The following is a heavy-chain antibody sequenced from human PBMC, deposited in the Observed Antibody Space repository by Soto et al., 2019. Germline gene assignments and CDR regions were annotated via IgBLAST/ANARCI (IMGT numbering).Heavy chain of an antibody. Sequence: QVHLVQSGAEVKNPGASVKVSCKASGYSFTRYGIGWARQAPGQGLEWMGWINAYNGNTNYAQNLQGRLTLTTDTSTTTAYMELRSLRSNDTAIYYCPMVDVYVTPSPQDVWGQGTTVTVSS. V-gene: IGHV1-18*01. CDR1: GYSFTRYG. J-gene: IGHJ6*02. D-gene: IGHD3-16*01. CDR3: PMVDVYVTPSPQDV. CDR2: INAYNGNT.